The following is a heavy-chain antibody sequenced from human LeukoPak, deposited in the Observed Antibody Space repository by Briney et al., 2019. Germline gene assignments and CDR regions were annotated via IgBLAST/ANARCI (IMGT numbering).Heavy chain of an antibody. Sequence: GGPLRLSCAASGFTFSSYAMHWVRQAPGKGLEGVAVISYDGSNKHYADSVKGLFTISRDNSKNTLYLQMNSLRAEDTAVYYCARENYGSGSYSYWGQGTLVTESS. CDR3: ARENYGSGSYSY. CDR1: GFTFSSYA. CDR2: ISYDGSNK. V-gene: IGHV3-30-3*01. J-gene: IGHJ4*02. D-gene: IGHD3-10*01.